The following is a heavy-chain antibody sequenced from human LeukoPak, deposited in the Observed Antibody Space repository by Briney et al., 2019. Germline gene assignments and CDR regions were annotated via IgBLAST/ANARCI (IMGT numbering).Heavy chain of an antibody. CDR1: GGSISSGDYY. Sequence: SETLSLTCTVSGGSISSGDYYWSWIRQPPGKGLEWIGYIYYSGSTFYNPSLKSRVTISVDTSKNQFSLKLSSVTAADTAVYYCARQTGAETYYYDSRGYIHDFWGQGTLVTVSS. CDR2: IYYSGST. J-gene: IGHJ4*02. CDR3: ARQTGAETYYYDSRGYIHDF. D-gene: IGHD3-22*01. V-gene: IGHV4-30-4*01.